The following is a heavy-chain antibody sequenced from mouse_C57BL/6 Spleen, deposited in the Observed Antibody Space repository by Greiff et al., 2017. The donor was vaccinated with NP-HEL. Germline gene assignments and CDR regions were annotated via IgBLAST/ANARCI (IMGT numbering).Heavy chain of an antibody. CDR2: IYPGSGST. CDR1: GYTFTSYW. J-gene: IGHJ4*01. Sequence: VQLQQSGAELVKPGASVKMSCKASGYTFTSYWITWVKQRPGHGLEWIGDIYPGSGSTNYNEKFKSKATLTVDTSSSTAYMQLSSLTSEDSAVYYCARCYYGSSPYYYAMDYWGQRTSVTVSS. V-gene: IGHV1-55*01. CDR3: ARCYYGSSPYYYAMDY. D-gene: IGHD1-1*01.